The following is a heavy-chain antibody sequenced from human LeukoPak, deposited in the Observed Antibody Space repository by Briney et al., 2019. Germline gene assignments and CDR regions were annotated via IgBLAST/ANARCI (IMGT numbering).Heavy chain of an antibody. CDR1: GFTFSSYS. J-gene: IGHJ4*02. CDR3: ASIQWELLSEVY. D-gene: IGHD1-26*01. CDR2: ISSSSSYI. V-gene: IGHV3-21*01. Sequence: GGSLRLSCAASGFTFSSYSMNWVRQAPGKGLEWVSSISSSSSYIYYADSVKGRFIISRDNAKNSLYLQMNSLRAEDTAVYYCASIQWELLSEVYWGQGTLVTVSS.